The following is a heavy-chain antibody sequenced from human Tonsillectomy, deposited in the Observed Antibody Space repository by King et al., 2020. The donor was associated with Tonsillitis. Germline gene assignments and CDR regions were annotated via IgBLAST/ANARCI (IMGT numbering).Heavy chain of an antibody. CDR3: ARDSVYGDYDYYSYGMDV. Sequence: QLVQSAAEVKKPGASVKVSCKASGYTFTSYGISWGRQAPGQGLEWMGWISAYNGNTNYTPKLQGRVTITTDTSTSPAYMELRSMRSADTAVYYCARDSVYGDYDYYSYGMDVWGQGSTVTVSS. J-gene: IGHJ6*02. V-gene: IGHV1-18*04. CDR1: GYTFTSYG. D-gene: IGHD4-17*01. CDR2: ISAYNGNT.